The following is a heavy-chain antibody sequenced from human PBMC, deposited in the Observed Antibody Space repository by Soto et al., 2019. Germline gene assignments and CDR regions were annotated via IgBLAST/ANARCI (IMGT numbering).Heavy chain of an antibody. CDR1: GYTFTSYV. CDR3: ARHITMVRGVIIMGRYNWFDP. V-gene: IGHV1-8*01. CDR2: MNPNSGNT. J-gene: IGHJ5*02. D-gene: IGHD3-10*01. Sequence: ASVKVSCKASGYTFTSYVINWVRQATGQGLEWMGWMNPNSGNTGYAQKFQGRVTMTRNTSISTAYMELSSLRSEDTAVYYCARHITMVRGVIIMGRYNWFDPWGQGTLVTVSS.